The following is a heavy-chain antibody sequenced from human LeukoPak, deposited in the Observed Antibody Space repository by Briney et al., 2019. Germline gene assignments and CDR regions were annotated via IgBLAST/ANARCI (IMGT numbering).Heavy chain of an antibody. CDR1: GYTFTSYG. CDR2: ISAYNGNT. Sequence: ASVKVSCKASGYTFTSYGISWVRQAPGQGLEWMGWISAYNGNTNYAQKLQGRVTMTTDTSTSTVYMELSSLRSEDTAVYYCARDYYDSSGYYYVDANYMDVWGKGTTVTVSS. CDR3: ARDYYDSSGYYYVDANYMDV. J-gene: IGHJ6*03. V-gene: IGHV1-18*01. D-gene: IGHD3-22*01.